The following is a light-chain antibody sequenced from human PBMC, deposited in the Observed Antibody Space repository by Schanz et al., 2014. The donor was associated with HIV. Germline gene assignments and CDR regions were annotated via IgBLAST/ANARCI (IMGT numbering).Light chain of an antibody. CDR3: QQYNDWPRT. Sequence: ENVLTQSPGTLSLSPGERATLSCRASQSVTSNYLAWYQQKPGQAPRLLVYGASSRATGIPARFSGTGSGTKLTLTISRLQSEDFAVYYCQQYNDWPRTFGQGTKVEIK. CDR1: QSVTSN. V-gene: IGKV3D-15*01. J-gene: IGKJ1*01. CDR2: GAS.